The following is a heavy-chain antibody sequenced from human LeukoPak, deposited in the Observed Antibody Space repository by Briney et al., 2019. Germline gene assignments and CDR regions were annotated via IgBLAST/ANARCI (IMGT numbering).Heavy chain of an antibody. CDR3: ARAPHYSNYGPYYYGMDV. Sequence: GGSLRLSCAASGFTFSDCYMSWIRQAPGKGLEWVSYISSSSSYTNYADSVKGRFTISRDNAKNSLYLQMNSLRAEDTAVYYCARAPHYSNYGPYYYGMDVWGQGTTVTVSS. CDR2: ISSSSSYT. J-gene: IGHJ6*02. D-gene: IGHD4-11*01. V-gene: IGHV3-11*06. CDR1: GFTFSDCY.